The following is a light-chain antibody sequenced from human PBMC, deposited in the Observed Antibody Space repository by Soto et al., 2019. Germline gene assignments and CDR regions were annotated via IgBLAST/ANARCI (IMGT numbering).Light chain of an antibody. CDR1: SSNIGTNA. Sequence: QSVLTQPPSASGTPGQRVTISCSGGSSNIGTNAVNWYQQLPGTAPTLLIYNNNQRPSGVPDRFSGSKSGTSASLAISGLQSEDEADYYCAAWDDSLNGYVFGTVTKVTVL. J-gene: IGLJ1*01. V-gene: IGLV1-44*01. CDR3: AAWDDSLNGYV. CDR2: NNN.